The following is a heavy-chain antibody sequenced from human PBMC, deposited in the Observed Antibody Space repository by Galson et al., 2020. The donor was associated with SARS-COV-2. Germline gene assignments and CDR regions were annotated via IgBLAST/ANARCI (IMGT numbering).Heavy chain of an antibody. CDR2: MYYSGTT. Sequence: ETSETLSLTCTVSGGSISTYYWSWIRQTPGKGLDWIGYMYYSGTTKENPPLKSRVTISVDTSKNQFSLKLSSVTAADTAVYYCARHIPGGGYYYGLDVWGQGTAVTVSS. CDR3: ARHIPGGGYYYGLDV. D-gene: IGHD3-3*01. J-gene: IGHJ6*02. CDR1: GGSISTYY. V-gene: IGHV4-59*08.